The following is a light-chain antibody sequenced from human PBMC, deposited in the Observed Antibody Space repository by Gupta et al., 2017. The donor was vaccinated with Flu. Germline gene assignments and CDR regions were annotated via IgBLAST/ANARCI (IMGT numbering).Light chain of an antibody. CDR2: AAS. CDR1: QSISSY. CDR3: QQSYSTPRT. V-gene: IGKV1-39*01. Sequence: DIQITQSPSSLSASVGDRVTITCRASQSISSYLNLYQQKPGKAPKLLIYAASSLQSGVQSRCSGSGAGTDFTLTISSLQPEDVATYYCQQSYSTPRTFGQGTKVEIK. J-gene: IGKJ1*01.